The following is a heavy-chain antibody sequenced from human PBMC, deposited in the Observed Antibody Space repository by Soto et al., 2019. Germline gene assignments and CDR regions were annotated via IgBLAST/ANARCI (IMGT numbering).Heavy chain of an antibody. V-gene: IGHV3-30*18. J-gene: IGHJ4*02. CDR3: AKGATIFGVVIPDY. CDR1: GFTFSIYG. CDR2: ISFDGSIE. Sequence: GGSLRLSCAASGFTFSIYGMHWVRQAPGKGLEWVAVISFDGSIEYYADSVKGRFSISSDNSKNTLHLQMNSLRAEDTAVYYCAKGATIFGVVIPDYWGQGTLVTVSS. D-gene: IGHD3-3*01.